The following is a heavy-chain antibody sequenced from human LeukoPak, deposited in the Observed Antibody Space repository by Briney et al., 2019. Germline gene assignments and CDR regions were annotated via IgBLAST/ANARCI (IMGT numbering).Heavy chain of an antibody. CDR1: GGTFSSYA. V-gene: IGHV1-69*04. D-gene: IGHD6-13*01. J-gene: IGHJ4*02. Sequence: SVKVSCKASGGTFSSYAISWVRQAPGQGPEWMGRIIPILGIANYGQKFQGRVTITADKSTSTAYMELSSLRSEDTAVYYCARLAAAGGADYWGQGTLVTVSS. CDR3: ARLAAAGGADY. CDR2: IIPILGIA.